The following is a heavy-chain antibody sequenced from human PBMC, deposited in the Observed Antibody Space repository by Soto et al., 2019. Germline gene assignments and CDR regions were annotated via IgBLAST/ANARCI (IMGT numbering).Heavy chain of an antibody. V-gene: IGHV5-51*01. CDR1: GFNFPTFW. CDR2: IYPDDSDT. CDR3: ARGKSSSPREGLDV. D-gene: IGHD2-15*01. J-gene: IGHJ6*02. Sequence: GESLKISCKHSGFNFPTFWIAWVRQMPGKGLEWMGTIYPDDSDTRYSPSFQGQVTISADKSIQTAYLQWGSLKASDSALYYCARGKSSSPREGLDVWGQGTPVTVSS.